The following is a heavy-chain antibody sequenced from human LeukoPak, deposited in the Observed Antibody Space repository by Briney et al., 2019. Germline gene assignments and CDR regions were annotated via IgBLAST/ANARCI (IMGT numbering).Heavy chain of an antibody. J-gene: IGHJ4*02. Sequence: PGGSLRLSCAASGFTFSSYWMSWVRQAPGKGLEWVANIKQDGSEKYYVDSVKGRFTISRDNAKNSLYLQMNSLRAEDTAVCYCARLYYDILTGSFDYWGQGTLVTVSS. CDR2: IKQDGSEK. D-gene: IGHD3-9*01. V-gene: IGHV3-7*01. CDR3: ARLYYDILTGSFDY. CDR1: GFTFSSYW.